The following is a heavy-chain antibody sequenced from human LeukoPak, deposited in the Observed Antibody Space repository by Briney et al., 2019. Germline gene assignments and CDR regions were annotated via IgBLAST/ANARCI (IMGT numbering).Heavy chain of an antibody. CDR2: ISGSGGDT. CDR3: AKWGRSRNDAFDI. D-gene: IGHD3-16*01. CDR1: RFTFSSHA. J-gene: IGHJ3*02. Sequence: PGGSLRLSCAAARFTFSSHAMSWVRQAPGKGLEWVSSISGSGGDTYYSDSVKGRFTISRDNSKNTLYLQMNNLRAEDTAMYYCAKWGRSRNDAFDIWGQGTMVTVSS. V-gene: IGHV3-23*01.